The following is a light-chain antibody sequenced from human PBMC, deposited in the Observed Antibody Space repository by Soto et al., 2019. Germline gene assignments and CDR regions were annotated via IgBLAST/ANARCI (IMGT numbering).Light chain of an antibody. V-gene: IGKV3-20*01. J-gene: IGKJ4*01. CDR2: GAS. CDR3: QQYGSSPLT. CDR1: QSVKNE. Sequence: EIVLTQSPATLSLSPGERATLACRASQSVKNELAWYQPKPGQAPMLLIYGASSRATGIPDRFSGSGSGTDFTLTISRLEPEDFAVYYCQQYGSSPLTCGGGTKVEIK.